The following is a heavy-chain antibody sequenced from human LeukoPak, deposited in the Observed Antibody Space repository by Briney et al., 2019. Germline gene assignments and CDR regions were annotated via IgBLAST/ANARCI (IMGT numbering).Heavy chain of an antibody. J-gene: IGHJ4*02. CDR1: GYTFTSYG. Sequence: ASVKVSCKASGYTFTSYGISWVRQAPGQGLEWMGWISAYNGNTNYAQKLQGRVTMTTDTSTSTAYMELSRLRSDDTAVYYCARGEIAVAGTKILYYFDYWGQGTLVTVSS. CDR3: ARGEIAVAGTKILYYFDY. CDR2: ISAYNGNT. D-gene: IGHD6-19*01. V-gene: IGHV1-18*01.